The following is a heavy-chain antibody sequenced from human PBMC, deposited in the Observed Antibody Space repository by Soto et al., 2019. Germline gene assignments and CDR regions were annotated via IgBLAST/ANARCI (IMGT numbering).Heavy chain of an antibody. V-gene: IGHV4-30-4*01. D-gene: IGHD3-9*01. CDR3: ARVDILHVYGCTEA. Sequence: PAETLSLTCIVSGDSIRSGNHYWSWVLHTPGKGLEWIGYRYYSVSTCYSPSLKSRVTIAVDTSKNQFSLKLSSVTAADTAVYYCARVDILHVYGCTEAWDHENTVNVS. CDR1: GDSIRSGNHY. J-gene: IGHJ6*02. CDR2: RYYSVST.